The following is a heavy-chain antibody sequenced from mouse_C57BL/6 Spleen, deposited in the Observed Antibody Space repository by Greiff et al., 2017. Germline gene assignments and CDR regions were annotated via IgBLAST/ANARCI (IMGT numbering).Heavy chain of an antibody. Sequence: EVQLQESGPGLVKPSQSLSLTCSATGYSITSGYYWNWIRQFPGNKLEWMGNISYDGSNNYNPSLKNRISITRDTSKNQFFLKLNSVTTEDTATYYCVTGTSLYYYAMDYWGQGTSVTVSS. CDR3: VTGTSLYYYAMDY. V-gene: IGHV3-6*01. CDR1: GYSITSGYY. D-gene: IGHD4-1*01. CDR2: ISYDGSN. J-gene: IGHJ4*01.